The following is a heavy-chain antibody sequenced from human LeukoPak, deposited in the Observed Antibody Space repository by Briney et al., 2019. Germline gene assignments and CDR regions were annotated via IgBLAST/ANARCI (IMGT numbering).Heavy chain of an antibody. V-gene: IGHV7-4-1*02. CDR1: GYTFTGYY. CDR3: ARGYDILTGYYSQRQSAFDI. D-gene: IGHD3-9*01. CDR2: INTNTGNP. J-gene: IGHJ3*02. Sequence: ASVKVSCKASGYTFTGYYMHWVRQAPGQGLEWMGWINTNTGNPTYAQDFTGRFVFSLDTSVSTAYLQISSLKAEDTAVYYCARGYDILTGYYSQRQSAFDIWGQGTMVTVSS.